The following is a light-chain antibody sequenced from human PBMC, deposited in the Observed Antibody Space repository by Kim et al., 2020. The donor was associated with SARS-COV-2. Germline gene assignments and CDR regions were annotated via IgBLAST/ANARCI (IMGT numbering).Light chain of an antibody. CDR3: KQYDKWPYT. CDR2: GAS. Sequence: SVSPGEGATLSCRASQGISSNLAWYQQKPGQAPRRLMSGASRRDTDIPARFGGSGSGTDFTLTISGLQSDDFALYYCKQYDKWPYTFGQGTKLEI. J-gene: IGKJ2*01. CDR1: QGISSN. V-gene: IGKV3-15*01.